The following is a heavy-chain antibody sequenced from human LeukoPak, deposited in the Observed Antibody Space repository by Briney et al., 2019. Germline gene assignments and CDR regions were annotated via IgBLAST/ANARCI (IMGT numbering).Heavy chain of an antibody. CDR1: GGTFSSYA. CDR3: AGNFWSGYYPGGYYYYMDV. CDR2: IIPIFGTA. V-gene: IGHV1-69*05. Sequence: SVKVSCKASGGTFSSYAISWVRQAPGQGLAWMGRIIPIFGTANYAQKFQGRVTITTEESTSTAYMELSNLRSEDTAVYYCAGNFWSGYYPGGYYYYMDVWGKGTTVTVSS. D-gene: IGHD3-3*01. J-gene: IGHJ6*03.